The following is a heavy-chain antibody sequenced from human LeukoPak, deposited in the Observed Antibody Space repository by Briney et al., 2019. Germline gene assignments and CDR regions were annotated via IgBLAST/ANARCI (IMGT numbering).Heavy chain of an antibody. Sequence: PSETLSLTCTVSGGSISSSSYYWGWIRQPPGKGLXWXXSIYYSGSTYYNPSLKSRVTISVDTSKNQFSLKLSSVTAADTAVYYCARATIAVAGDYFDYWGQGTLVTVSS. CDR2: IYYSGST. CDR1: GGSISSSSYY. D-gene: IGHD6-19*01. CDR3: ARATIAVAGDYFDY. J-gene: IGHJ4*02. V-gene: IGHV4-39*01.